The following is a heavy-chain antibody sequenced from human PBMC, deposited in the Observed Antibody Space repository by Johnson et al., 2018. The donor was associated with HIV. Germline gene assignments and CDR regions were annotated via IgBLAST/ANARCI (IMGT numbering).Heavy chain of an antibody. V-gene: IGHV3-64*01. Sequence: VQLVESGGGVVQPGRSLRLSCAASGFTFSSYAMHWVRQAPGKGLEYVSAISSNGGSTYYANSVKGRFTISRDNSKNTLYLQMGSLRAEDTAVYYCARGGGLLDAFDIWGQGTMVTVSS. CDR1: GFTFSSYA. D-gene: IGHD1-26*01. CDR3: ARGGGLLDAFDI. CDR2: ISSNGGST. J-gene: IGHJ3*02.